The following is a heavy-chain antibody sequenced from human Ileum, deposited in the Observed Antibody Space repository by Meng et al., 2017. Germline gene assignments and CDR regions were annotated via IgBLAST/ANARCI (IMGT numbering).Heavy chain of an antibody. CDR1: GGSISSSFY. CDR3: VRHGGKYFDS. CDR2: IYLAGSP. Sequence: QVQLQESCPGLVEPSGTLSLTCTVSGGSISSSFYWSWVRQSPGKGLEWIGQIYLAGSPNYNPSLESRVTISVDKSKNQFSLRLTSVTAADTAIFYCVRHGGKYFDSWGQGTLVTSPQ. V-gene: IGHV4-4*02. J-gene: IGHJ4*02. D-gene: IGHD2-15*01.